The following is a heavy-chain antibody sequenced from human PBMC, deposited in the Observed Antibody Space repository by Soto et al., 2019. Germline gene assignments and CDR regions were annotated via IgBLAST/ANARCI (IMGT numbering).Heavy chain of an antibody. CDR2: IIPIFGTA. Sequence: QVQLVQSGAEVKKPGSSVKVSCKASGGTFSSYAISWVRQAPGQGLEWMGGIIPIFGTANYAPKFQGRVTITADEPTSTAYMELSSLRSEDTAVYYCARDGSIAARRDQTRNYYYGMDVWGQGTTVTVSS. J-gene: IGHJ6*02. CDR1: GGTFSSYA. D-gene: IGHD6-6*01. CDR3: ARDGSIAARRDQTRNYYYGMDV. V-gene: IGHV1-69*01.